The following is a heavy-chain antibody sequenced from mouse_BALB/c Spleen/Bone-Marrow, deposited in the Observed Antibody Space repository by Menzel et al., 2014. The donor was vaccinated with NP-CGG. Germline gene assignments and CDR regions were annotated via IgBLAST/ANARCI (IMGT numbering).Heavy chain of an antibody. CDR2: ISSGGGSA. CDR1: GFAFSSYD. Sequence: EVKLAESGGGLVKPGGSLKLSCAASGFAFSSYDMSWVRQTPEKRLEWVAYISSGGGSAYYPDTVKGRFTISRDKAKNTLYLQMSSLKSEDTAMYYCARDDYDYFDYWGQGTTLTVSS. CDR3: ARDDYDYFDY. J-gene: IGHJ2*01. V-gene: IGHV5-12-1*01. D-gene: IGHD2-4*01.